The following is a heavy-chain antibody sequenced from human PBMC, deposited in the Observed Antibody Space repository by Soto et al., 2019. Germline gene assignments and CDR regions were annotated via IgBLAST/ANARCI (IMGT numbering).Heavy chain of an antibody. J-gene: IGHJ4*02. CDR2: INHSGST. CDR3: SRARCRSDSCYSNLDY. CDR1: GLSCIGFY. Sequence: LETLSPTRAFFGLSCIGFYWSLIRQPPGKGLEWIGEINHSGSTTYNPSLKSRVTISVDTSKNQISLKLTSVTAADTAVYYCSRARCRSDSCYSNLDYWGQGTLVTVSS. D-gene: IGHD2-15*01. V-gene: IGHV4-34*01.